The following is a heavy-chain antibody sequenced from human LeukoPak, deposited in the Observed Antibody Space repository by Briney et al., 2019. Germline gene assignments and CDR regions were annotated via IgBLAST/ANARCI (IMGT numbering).Heavy chain of an antibody. D-gene: IGHD3-10*01. V-gene: IGHV3-9*01. J-gene: IGHJ4*02. CDR3: AKDRAMVRGVIVDY. CDR2: FSWNGGSI. CDR1: GFTFDDYA. Sequence: PGRSLRLSCAASGFTFDDYAMHWVRQAPGKGLEWVSGFSWNGGSIGYAYSVKGRFTISRDNAKNSLYLQMNSLRAEDTGLYYCAKDRAMVRGVIVDYWGQGTLVTVSS.